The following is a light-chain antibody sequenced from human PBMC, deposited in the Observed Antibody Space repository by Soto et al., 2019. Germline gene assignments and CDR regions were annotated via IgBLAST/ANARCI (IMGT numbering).Light chain of an antibody. CDR2: SNN. V-gene: IGLV1-44*01. CDR1: SSNIGSNT. Sequence: QSVLIQPPSASGTPGQRVTISCSGSSSNIGSNTVNWYQQLLGTAPKLLIYSNNQPPSGVPDRFSGSKSGTSASLAVSGLQSEDEADYYCAAWDDSLNGWVFGGGTKLTVL. J-gene: IGLJ3*02. CDR3: AAWDDSLNGWV.